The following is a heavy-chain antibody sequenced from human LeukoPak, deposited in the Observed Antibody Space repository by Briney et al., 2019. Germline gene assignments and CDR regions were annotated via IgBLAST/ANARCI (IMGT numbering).Heavy chain of an antibody. D-gene: IGHD4-17*01. J-gene: IGHJ4*02. Sequence: ASVKVSCKASGYTFTSYAMHWVRQAPGQRLEWMGWINADTGNTKCSQEFQGRLTITRDTSASTVYMDLSSLKSEDMAVYYCARSGGSRGTVTPPGDFWGQGTLVTVSS. CDR3: ARSGGSRGTVTPPGDF. CDR1: GYTFTSYA. CDR2: INADTGNT. V-gene: IGHV1-3*03.